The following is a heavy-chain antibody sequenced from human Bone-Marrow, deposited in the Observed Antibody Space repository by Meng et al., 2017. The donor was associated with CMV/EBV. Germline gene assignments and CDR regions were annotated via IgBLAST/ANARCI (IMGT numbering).Heavy chain of an antibody. Sequence: GGSRRPSWAASGFTSSSYSMNWVRQAPGKGLEWVSSISSSSSYIYYADSVKGRFTISRDNAKNSLYLQMNSLRAEDTAVYYCARVQITIFGVVIDHYYYYGMDVWGQGTTVTGSS. CDR2: ISSSSSYI. D-gene: IGHD3-3*01. CDR1: GFTSSSYS. V-gene: IGHV3-21*01. CDR3: ARVQITIFGVVIDHYYYYGMDV. J-gene: IGHJ6*01.